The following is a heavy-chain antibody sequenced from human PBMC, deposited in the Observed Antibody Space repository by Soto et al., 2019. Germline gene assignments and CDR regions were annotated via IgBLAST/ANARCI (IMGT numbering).Heavy chain of an antibody. V-gene: IGHV3-66*01. CDR1: GFTVSSNY. D-gene: IGHD3-10*01. CDR2: IYSGGTT. J-gene: IGHJ1*01. Sequence: EVQLVESGGGLVQPGGSLGLSCAASGFTVSSNYMSWVRQAPGKGLEWVSVIYSGGTTYYTDSVKGRFTISRDNSKNTLYLQMNSLRAEDTAVYYCARDGITMVRGVIMAECFQYWGQGTLVTVSS. CDR3: ARDGITMVRGVIMAECFQY.